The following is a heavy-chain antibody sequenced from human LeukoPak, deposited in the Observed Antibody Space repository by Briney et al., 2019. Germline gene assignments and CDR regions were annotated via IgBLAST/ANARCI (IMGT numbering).Heavy chain of an antibody. CDR1: GFTFSSYA. Sequence: GGSLRLSCSASGFTFSSYAMHWVRQAPGKGLEYVSAISSNGGSTYCADSVKGRFTISRDNSKNTLYLQMSSLRAEDTAVYYCVKGLYSSGWYGGNWFDPWGQGTLVTVSS. CDR3: VKGLYSSGWYGGNWFDP. J-gene: IGHJ5*02. D-gene: IGHD6-19*01. CDR2: ISSNGGST. V-gene: IGHV3-64D*06.